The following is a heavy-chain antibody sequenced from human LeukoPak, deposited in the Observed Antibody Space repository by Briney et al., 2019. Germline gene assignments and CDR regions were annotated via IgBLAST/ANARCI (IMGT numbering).Heavy chain of an antibody. D-gene: IGHD5-24*01. V-gene: IGHV1-18*01. Sequence: ASVKVSCKASGYTFTSYGINWVRQAPGQGLEWMGWISAYNGNTHYAQKLQGRVTMTRDTSTSTAYMELRSLRSDDTAVYHCARGGGSRRDGYIGLLDYWGQGTLVTVSS. CDR3: ARGGGSRRDGYIGLLDY. CDR2: ISAYNGNT. CDR1: GYTFTSYG. J-gene: IGHJ4*02.